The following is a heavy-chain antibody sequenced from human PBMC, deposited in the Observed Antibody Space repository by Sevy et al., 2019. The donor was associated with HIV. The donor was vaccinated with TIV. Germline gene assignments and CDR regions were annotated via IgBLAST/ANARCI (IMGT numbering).Heavy chain of an antibody. V-gene: IGHV4-59*13. J-gene: IGHJ4*02. D-gene: IGHD6-13*01. CDR2: IYYSGRT. Sequence: SETLSLICTVSGGSISSYYWSWIRQPPGKGLEWIGYIYYSGRTNYNPSLKSRVTISVDTSKNQFSLKLSSVTAADTVVYYCARARIAAAGIEFDYWGQGTLVTVSS. CDR3: ARARIAAAGIEFDY. CDR1: GGSISSYY.